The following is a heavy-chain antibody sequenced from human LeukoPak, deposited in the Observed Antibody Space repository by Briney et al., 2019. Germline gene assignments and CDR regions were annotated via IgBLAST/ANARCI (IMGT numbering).Heavy chain of an antibody. D-gene: IGHD1-26*01. J-gene: IGHJ4*02. CDR3: AKSPNSGSYGSFDY. Sequence: GGSLRLSCAASGFTFSSYAMSWVRQAPGKGLEWVSTISGSGGSTYYADSVKGRFTISRDNSKNTLYLQMNSLRAEDTAVYYCAKSPNSGSYGSFDYWGQGTLVTVSS. CDR1: GFTFSSYA. CDR2: ISGSGGST. V-gene: IGHV3-23*01.